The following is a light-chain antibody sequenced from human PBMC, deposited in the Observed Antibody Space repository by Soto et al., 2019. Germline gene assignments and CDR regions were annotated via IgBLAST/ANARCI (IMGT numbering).Light chain of an antibody. J-gene: IGLJ1*01. Sequence: QSVLTQPPSASGSPGQSVTISCTGTSSDVGGYNYVSWYQQHPGKVPKLMVYEVNKRPSGVPDRFSGSKSGNTASLTVSGLQAEDEADYYCTSDAGGNNAFGTGTKLTVL. V-gene: IGLV2-8*01. CDR1: SSDVGGYNY. CDR2: EVN. CDR3: TSDAGGNNA.